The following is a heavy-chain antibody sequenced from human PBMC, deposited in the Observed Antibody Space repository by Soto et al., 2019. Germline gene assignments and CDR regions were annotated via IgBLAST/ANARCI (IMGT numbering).Heavy chain of an antibody. V-gene: IGHV3-21*01. CDR3: SRAIYDFWSGPSYCMGV. Sequence: GGSLRLSCAASGFTFSSYSMNWVRQAPGKGLEWVSSISISSSYIYYADSVKGRFTISREKSKNSLYLQMNSLRAEDTAVYYCSRAIYDFWSGPSYCMGVSGQGTTVTVSS. D-gene: IGHD3-3*01. CDR1: GFTFSSYS. J-gene: IGHJ6*02. CDR2: ISISSSYI.